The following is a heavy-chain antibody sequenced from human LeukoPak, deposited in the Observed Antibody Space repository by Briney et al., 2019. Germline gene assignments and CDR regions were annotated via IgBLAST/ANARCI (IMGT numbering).Heavy chain of an antibody. D-gene: IGHD4-23*01. V-gene: IGHV3-33*01. CDR3: ARVNSERRNYYGMDV. Sequence: GGSLRLSCAASGFTFSDYGIHWVRQAPGKGLEWVAVIWYDGTNKYYGDSVKGRFTISRDNSKNTLYLQMNSLRAEDTAVYYCARVNSERRNYYGMDVWGKGTTVTVSS. CDR2: IWYDGTNK. CDR1: GFTFSDYG. J-gene: IGHJ6*04.